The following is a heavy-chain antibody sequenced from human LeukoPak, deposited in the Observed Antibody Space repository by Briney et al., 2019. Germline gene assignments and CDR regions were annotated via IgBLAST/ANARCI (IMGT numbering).Heavy chain of an antibody. Sequence: PGGSVRLLCAASGLPLSRYRMHGVRQAPGKGVEGVAFIRYGGSNKYYADSGKGRFTISRDNSKNALYLQMNSLRAEDTAVYYCAKDRGIAAALDYWGQGTRVTVSS. D-gene: IGHD6-13*01. CDR2: IRYGGSNK. CDR3: AKDRGIAAALDY. J-gene: IGHJ4*02. V-gene: IGHV3-30*02. CDR1: GLPLSRYR.